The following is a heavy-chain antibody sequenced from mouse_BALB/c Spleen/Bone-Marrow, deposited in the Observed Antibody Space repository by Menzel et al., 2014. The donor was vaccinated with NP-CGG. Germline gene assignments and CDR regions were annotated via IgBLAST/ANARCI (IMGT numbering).Heavy chain of an antibody. Sequence: EVMLVESGGGLVKSGGSLKLSCAASGFGFNSYGMSWVRQTPEKRLEWVATISGGGSYTFYPDSVRGRFTISRDKAKNNLYLQLSSLRSEDTALYYCARHAYYDQTEVSFVYWGQGTLVTVSA. CDR2: ISGGGSYT. J-gene: IGHJ3*01. CDR3: ARHAYYDQTEVSFVY. D-gene: IGHD2-4*01. CDR1: GFGFNSYG. V-gene: IGHV5-9-2*01.